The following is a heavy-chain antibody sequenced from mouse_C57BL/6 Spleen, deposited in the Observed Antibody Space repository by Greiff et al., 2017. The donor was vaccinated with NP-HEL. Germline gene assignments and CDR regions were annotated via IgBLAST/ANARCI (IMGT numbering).Heavy chain of an antibody. CDR2: IYPGDGDT. CDR3: ARGVATKRAMDY. J-gene: IGHJ4*01. V-gene: IGHV1-82*01. CDR1: GYAFSSSW. D-gene: IGHD1-1*02. Sequence: QVQLKESGPELVKPGASVKISCKASGYAFSSSWMNWVKQRPGKGLEWIGRIYPGDGDTNYNGKFKGKATLTADKSSSTAYMQLSSLTSEDSAVYFCARGVATKRAMDYWGQGTSVTVSS.